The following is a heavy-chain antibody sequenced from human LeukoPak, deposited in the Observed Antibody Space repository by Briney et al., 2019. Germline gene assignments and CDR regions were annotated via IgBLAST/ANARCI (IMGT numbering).Heavy chain of an antibody. Sequence: SETLSLTCTVSGGSVSSGSYYWSWIRQPPGKGLEWIGYIYYSGSTNYNPSLMSRVTISVDTSKNQFSLKLSSVTAADTAVYYCARGLATAMARAYFDYWGQGTLVTVSS. V-gene: IGHV4-61*01. D-gene: IGHD5-18*01. CDR2: IYYSGST. CDR1: GGSVSSGSYY. J-gene: IGHJ4*02. CDR3: ARGLATAMARAYFDY.